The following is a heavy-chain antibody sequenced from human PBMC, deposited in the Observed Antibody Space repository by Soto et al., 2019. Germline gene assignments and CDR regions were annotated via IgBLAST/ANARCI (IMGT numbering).Heavy chain of an antibody. CDR1: GFTFGDYA. J-gene: IGHJ6*02. CDR2: IRSKAYGGTT. CDR3: TRERSSSSGHYYYYGMDV. D-gene: IGHD6-6*01. V-gene: IGHV3-49*03. Sequence: GGSLRLSCTASGFTFGDYAMSWFRQAPGKGLEWVGFIRSKAYGGTTEYAASVKGRFTNSRDDSKSIAYLQMNSLKTEDTAVYYCTRERSSSSGHYYYYGMDVWGQGTTVTVSS.